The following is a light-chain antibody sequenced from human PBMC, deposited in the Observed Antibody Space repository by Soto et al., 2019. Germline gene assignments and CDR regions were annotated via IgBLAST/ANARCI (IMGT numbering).Light chain of an antibody. CDR2: GAS. CDR1: QRVSSSY. V-gene: IGKV3-20*01. CDR3: QQYGSSPET. Sequence: EIVLTQSPGTLSLSPGERDTLSCRASQRVSSSYLAWYQQKPGQAPRLLIYGASSRATGIPDRFSGSGSGTDFTLTISRLEPEDFAVYYCQQYGSSPETFGQGTKVEIK. J-gene: IGKJ1*01.